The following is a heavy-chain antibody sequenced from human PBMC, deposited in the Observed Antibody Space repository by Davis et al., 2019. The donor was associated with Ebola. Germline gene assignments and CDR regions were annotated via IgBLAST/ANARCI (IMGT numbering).Heavy chain of an antibody. CDR2: IYPGDSET. V-gene: IGHV5-51*01. J-gene: IGHJ4*02. CDR3: ARHGVMASGTADFDS. Sequence: GESPKLSCTASGYNFTSYWIGWVRQMPGKGLEWMGIIYPGDSETRYSPSFQGQVTMSADKSISTAYLQWSSLKASDTAMYYCARHGVMASGTADFDSWGQGTLVTVSS. D-gene: IGHD2-8*01. CDR1: GYNFTSYW.